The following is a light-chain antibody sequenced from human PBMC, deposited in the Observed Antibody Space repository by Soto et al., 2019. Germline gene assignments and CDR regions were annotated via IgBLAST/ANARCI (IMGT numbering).Light chain of an antibody. J-gene: IGLJ7*01. V-gene: IGLV2-8*01. CDR3: SSYAGSNNFV. CDR2: EVS. CDR1: TGDIGAFNY. Sequence: QSALTQPPSASGSPGQSVTISCTGTTGDIGAFNYVSWYQQRPGKAPKLIIYEVSKRPSGVPDRFSGSKSGNTASLTVSGLQAEDEADYYCSSYAGSNNFVFGGGTKLTVL.